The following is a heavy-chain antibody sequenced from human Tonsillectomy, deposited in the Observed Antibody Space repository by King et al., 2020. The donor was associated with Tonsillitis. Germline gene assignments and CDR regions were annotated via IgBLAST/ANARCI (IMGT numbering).Heavy chain of an antibody. CDR1: GFTFSSYA. Sequence: VQLVESGGGLVQPGGSLRLSCAASGFTFSSYAMSWVRQAPGKGLEWVSAISGSGGSTYYADSVKGRFTISRDNSKNTLYLQMNSLRAEDTAVYYCAKVSYYDFWSGYYTPPDAFDIWGQGTMVTVSS. CDR3: AKVSYYDFWSGYYTPPDAFDI. D-gene: IGHD3-3*01. V-gene: IGHV3-23*04. CDR2: ISGSGGST. J-gene: IGHJ3*02.